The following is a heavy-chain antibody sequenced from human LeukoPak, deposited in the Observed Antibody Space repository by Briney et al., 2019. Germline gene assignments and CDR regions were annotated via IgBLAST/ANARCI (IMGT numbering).Heavy chain of an antibody. Sequence: ASVKVSCKASGYTFTGYYMHWVQQAPGQGLEWMGWINPNSRDTNYAQKFQGRVTMTRDTSISTAYMELSRLRSDDTDVYYCARYCSSSSCFFTGRKYNGMDVWGQGTTVTVSS. D-gene: IGHD2-2*01. CDR1: GYTFTGYY. CDR3: ARYCSSSSCFFTGRKYNGMDV. J-gene: IGHJ6*02. CDR2: INPNSRDT. V-gene: IGHV1-2*02.